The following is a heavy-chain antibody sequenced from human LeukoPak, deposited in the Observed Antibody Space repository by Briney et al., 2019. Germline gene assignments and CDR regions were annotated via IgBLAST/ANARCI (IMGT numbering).Heavy chain of an antibody. Sequence: SETLSLTCTVSGGSISSSSYYWGWIRQPPGKGLEWIGSIYYSGSTYYNPSLKSRVTISVDTSKNQFSLKLSSVTAADTAVYYCAGQVGIVVVITTGGAFDIWGQGTMVTVSS. J-gene: IGHJ3*02. CDR2: IYYSGST. CDR3: AGQVGIVVVITTGGAFDI. D-gene: IGHD3-22*01. CDR1: GGSISSSSYY. V-gene: IGHV4-39*01.